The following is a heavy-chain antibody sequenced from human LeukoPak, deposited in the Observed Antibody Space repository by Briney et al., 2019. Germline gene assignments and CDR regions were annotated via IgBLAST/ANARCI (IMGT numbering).Heavy chain of an antibody. CDR3: ARSITMVRGVIIGSRFDP. CDR1: GYTFTSYA. Sequence: ASVKVSCKASGYTFTSYAMNWVRQAPGQGLEWMGWINTNTGNPTYAQGFTGRFVFSLDTSVSTAYLQISSLKAEDTAVYYCARSITMVRGVIIGSRFDPWGQGTLVTVSS. J-gene: IGHJ5*02. CDR2: INTNTGNP. D-gene: IGHD3-10*01. V-gene: IGHV7-4-1*02.